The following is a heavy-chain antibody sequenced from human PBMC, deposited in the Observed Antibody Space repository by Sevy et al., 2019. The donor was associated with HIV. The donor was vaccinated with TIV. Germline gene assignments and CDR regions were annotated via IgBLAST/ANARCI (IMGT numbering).Heavy chain of an antibody. V-gene: IGHV3-13*05. J-gene: IGHJ6*02. CDR2: VGPAGDP. D-gene: IGHD5-12*01. CDR3: ARSGGYSDYGMDV. CDR1: GFTFSSYD. Sequence: GGSLRLSCVASGFTFSSYDMHWVRQVTGKGLEWVSGVGPAGDPFYPGSVKGGFTISRENAKNSFYLQMNSLGAGDTAVYYCARSGGYSDYGMDVWGQGTTVTVSS.